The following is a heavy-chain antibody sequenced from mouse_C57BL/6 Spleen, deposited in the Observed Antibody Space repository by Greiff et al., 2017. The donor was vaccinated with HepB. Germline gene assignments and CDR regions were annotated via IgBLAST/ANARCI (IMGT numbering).Heavy chain of an antibody. V-gene: IGHV1-59*01. Sequence: QVQLQQPGAELVRPGTSVKLSCKASGYTFTSYWMHWVKQRPGQGLEWIGVIDPSDSYTNYNQKFKGKATLTVDTSSSTAYMQLSSLTSEDSAVYYCARYEDGSYGYFDVWGTGTTVTVSS. J-gene: IGHJ1*03. CDR1: GYTFTSYW. D-gene: IGHD2-3*01. CDR2: IDPSDSYT. CDR3: ARYEDGSYGYFDV.